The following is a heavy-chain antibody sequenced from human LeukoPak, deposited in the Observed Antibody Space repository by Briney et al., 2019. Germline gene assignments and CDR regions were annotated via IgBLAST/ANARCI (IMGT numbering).Heavy chain of an antibody. D-gene: IGHD3-22*01. CDR1: GFTFNNYV. V-gene: IGHV3-20*04. CDR2: INWSGGST. CDR3: ARETARYYYDSSAYPDY. J-gene: IGHJ4*02. Sequence: GGSLRLSRAASGFTFNNYVMSWVRQAPGKGLEWVSGINWSGGSTGYADSVKGRFTISRDNAKNSLYLQMNSLRAEDTALYYCARETARYYYDSSAYPDYWGQGTLVTVSS.